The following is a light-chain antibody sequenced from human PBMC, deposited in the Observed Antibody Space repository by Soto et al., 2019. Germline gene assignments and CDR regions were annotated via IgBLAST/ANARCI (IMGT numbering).Light chain of an antibody. J-gene: IGLJ3*02. Sequence: QSALTQPPSASESPGQSVTISCTGTSSDVGGYNYVSWYQQHAGKAPRLMIFEVTKRPSGVPDRFSGSKSGNTASLTVSGLQPEDEADYYCSSYAGSDHLVFGGGTKVTVL. CDR3: SSYAGSDHLV. CDR1: SSDVGGYNY. CDR2: EVT. V-gene: IGLV2-8*01.